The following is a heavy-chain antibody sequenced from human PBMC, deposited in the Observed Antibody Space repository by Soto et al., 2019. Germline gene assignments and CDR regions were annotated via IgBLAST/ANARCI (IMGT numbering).Heavy chain of an antibody. CDR3: ARIPIRGGAYYYYGMDV. CDR2: IDPSDSYT. Sequence: PGESLKISCKGSGYSFTSYWISWVRQMPGKGLEWMGRIDPSDSYTNYSPSFQGHVTISADKSISTAYLQWSSLKASDTAMYYCARIPIRGGAYYYYGMDVWGHGTTVTVSS. D-gene: IGHD2-21*01. CDR1: GYSFTSYW. V-gene: IGHV5-10-1*01. J-gene: IGHJ6*02.